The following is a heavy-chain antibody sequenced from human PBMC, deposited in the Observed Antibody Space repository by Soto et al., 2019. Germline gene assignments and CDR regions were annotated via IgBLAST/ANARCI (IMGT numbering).Heavy chain of an antibody. CDR3: ARGGNIAAPLRVISYYYYMDV. D-gene: IGHD6-13*01. Sequence: GGSLRLSCAASGFTFSSYSMNWVRQAPGKGLEWVSSISSSSSYIYYADSVKGRFTISRDNAKNSLYLQMNSLRAEDTAVYYCARGGNIAAPLRVISYYYYMDVWGKGTTVTVSS. CDR1: GFTFSSYS. V-gene: IGHV3-21*01. CDR2: ISSSSSYI. J-gene: IGHJ6*03.